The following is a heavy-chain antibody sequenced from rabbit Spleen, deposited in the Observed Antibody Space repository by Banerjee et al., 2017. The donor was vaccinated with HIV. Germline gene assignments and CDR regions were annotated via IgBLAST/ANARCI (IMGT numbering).Heavy chain of an antibody. V-gene: IGHV1S40*01. J-gene: IGHJ4*01. CDR1: GFSFSFSYW. D-gene: IGHD2-1*01. Sequence: QSLEESGGDLVKPGGSLTLTCKASGFSFSFSYWICWVRQAPEKGLEWIGCINGGSSGSTHYATWAKGRFTISKTSSTTVPLQMTSLTAADTATYFCARGSAAMTMVITGYYLSLWGPGTLVTVS. CDR3: ARGSAAMTMVITGYYLSL. CDR2: INGGSSGST.